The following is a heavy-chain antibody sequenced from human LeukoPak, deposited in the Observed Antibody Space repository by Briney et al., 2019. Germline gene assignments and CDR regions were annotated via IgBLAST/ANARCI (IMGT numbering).Heavy chain of an antibody. CDR3: TRDTAEFYDSSGYAGD. CDR1: GFILGDYA. Sequence: PGGSLRLSCTASGFILGDYAMSWVRQAPGEGLEWVGFIRSKAYGATTEYAASLKGRFTISRDDSKSIAYLQMNSLKTEDTAVYYCTRDTAEFYDSSGYAGDWGQGTLVTVSS. D-gene: IGHD3-22*01. J-gene: IGHJ4*02. CDR2: IRSKAYGATT. V-gene: IGHV3-49*04.